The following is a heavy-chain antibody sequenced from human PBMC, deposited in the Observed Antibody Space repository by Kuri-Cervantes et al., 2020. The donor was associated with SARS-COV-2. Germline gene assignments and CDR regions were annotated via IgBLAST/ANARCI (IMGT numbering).Heavy chain of an antibody. J-gene: IGHJ4*02. Sequence: GESLKISCKGSGYSFTGYWIAWVRQMPGKGLECMGIIYPGDSDTRYSPSFQGQVTISADRSINTAYLQWSSLKASDTAMYYCARPTRGKLDWGPGTLVTVSS. CDR2: IYPGDSDT. D-gene: IGHD1-7*01. CDR3: ARPTRGKLD. V-gene: IGHV5-51*01. CDR1: GYSFTGYW.